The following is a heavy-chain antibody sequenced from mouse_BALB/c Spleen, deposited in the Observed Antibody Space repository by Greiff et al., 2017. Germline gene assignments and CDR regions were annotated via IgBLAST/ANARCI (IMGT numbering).Heavy chain of an antibody. D-gene: IGHD2-4*01. CDR2: IDPENGDT. CDR1: GFNIKDYY. V-gene: IGHV14-4*02. Sequence: VQLQQSGAELVRSGASVKLSCTASGFNIKDYYMHWVKQRPEQGLEWIGWIDPENGDTEYAPKFQGKATITADTSSNTAYLQLSSLTSEDTAVDYCARGLYDYDEGVYAMDYWGQGTSVTVSS. CDR3: ARGLYDYDEGVYAMDY. J-gene: IGHJ4*01.